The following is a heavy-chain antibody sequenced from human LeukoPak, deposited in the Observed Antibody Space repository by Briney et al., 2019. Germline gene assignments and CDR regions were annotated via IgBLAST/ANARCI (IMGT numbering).Heavy chain of an antibody. CDR2: IIPIFGTA. V-gene: IGHV1-69*05. Sequence: ASVKVSCKASGGTFSSYAISWVRQAPGQGLEWMGGIIPIFGTASYAQKFQGRVTITTDESTSTAYMELSSLRSEDTAVYYCARDCSLQYSKGRSYDWFDPWGQGTLVTVSS. CDR3: ARDCSLQYSKGRSYDWFDP. J-gene: IGHJ5*02. CDR1: GGTFSSYA. D-gene: IGHD4-11*01.